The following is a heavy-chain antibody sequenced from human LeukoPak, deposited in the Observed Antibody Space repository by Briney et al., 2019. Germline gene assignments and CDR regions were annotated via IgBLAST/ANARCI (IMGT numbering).Heavy chain of an antibody. D-gene: IGHD1-26*01. CDR3: ARVVAVGATTSFDY. CDR2: IYYSGST. Sequence: SETLSLTCTVSGGSINSYYWSWIRQPPGKGLEWIGYIYYSGSTNYSPSLKSRVTISVDTSKNQFSLKLSSVTAADTAVYYCARVVAVGATTSFDYWGQGTLVTVSS. J-gene: IGHJ4*02. CDR1: GGSINSYY. V-gene: IGHV4-59*12.